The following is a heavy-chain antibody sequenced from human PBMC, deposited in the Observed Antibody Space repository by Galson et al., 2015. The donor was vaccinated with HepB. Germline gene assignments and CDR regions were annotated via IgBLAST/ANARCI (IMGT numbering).Heavy chain of an antibody. Sequence: SVKVSCKASGYTFTSYGISWVRQAPGQGLEWTGWINPYNGNTNYAQKLQGRVTMTTDTSTSTAYMEVRSLKSDDTAVYYCARDVPVVVAATYFYYMDVWGKGTTVTVSS. CDR2: INPYNGNT. D-gene: IGHD2-15*01. CDR1: GYTFTSYG. J-gene: IGHJ6*03. CDR3: ARDVPVVVAATYFYYMDV. V-gene: IGHV1-18*01.